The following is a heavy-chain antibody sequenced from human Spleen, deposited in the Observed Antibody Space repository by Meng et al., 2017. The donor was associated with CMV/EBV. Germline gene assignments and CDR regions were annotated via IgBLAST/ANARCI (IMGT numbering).Heavy chain of an antibody. CDR1: GGSVSSGSYY. J-gene: IGHJ6*02. V-gene: IGHV4-61*01. Sequence: SETLSLTCTVSGGSVSSGSYYWSWIRQPPGKGLEWIGYIYYSGSTNYNPSLKSRVTISVDTSKNQFSLKLSSVTAADTAVYYCARVVRYCSSTSCYTKYYYYYGMDVWGQGTTVTVSS. CDR2: IYYSGST. CDR3: ARVVRYCSSTSCYTKYYYYYGMDV. D-gene: IGHD2-2*02.